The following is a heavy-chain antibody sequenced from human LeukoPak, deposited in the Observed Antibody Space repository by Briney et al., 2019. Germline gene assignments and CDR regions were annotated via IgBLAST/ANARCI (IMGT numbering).Heavy chain of an antibody. CDR1: GFTFSSYS. V-gene: IGHV3-21*01. CDR2: ISSSSSYI. D-gene: IGHD2-2*01. J-gene: IGHJ6*02. CDR3: AREPPHCSSTSCYGAYGMDV. Sequence: GGSLRLSCAASGFTFSSYSMNWVRQAPGKGLEWVSSISSSSSYIYYADSVKGRFTISRDNAKNSLYLQMNSLRAEDTAVYYCAREPPHCSSTSCYGAYGMDVWGQGTTVTVSS.